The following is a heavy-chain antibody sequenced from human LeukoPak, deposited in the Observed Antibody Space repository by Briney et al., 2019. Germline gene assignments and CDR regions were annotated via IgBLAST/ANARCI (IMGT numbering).Heavy chain of an antibody. CDR1: GGSMSPYH. V-gene: IGHV4-59*05. D-gene: IGHD6-19*01. CDR2: IYYSGST. CDR3: VAEQWLAY. Sequence: SETLSLTCTVSGGSMSPYHWGWIRQPPGKGLEWIGSIYYSGSTYYNPSLKSRVTISVDTSKNQFSLKLSSVTAADTAVYYCVAEQWLAYWGQGTLVTVSS. J-gene: IGHJ4*02.